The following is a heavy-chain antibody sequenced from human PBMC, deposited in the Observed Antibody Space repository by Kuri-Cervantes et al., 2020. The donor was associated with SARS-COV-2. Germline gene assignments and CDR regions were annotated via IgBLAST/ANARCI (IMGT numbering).Heavy chain of an antibody. CDR1: GFLFSASA. J-gene: IGHJ1*01. D-gene: IGHD5-24*01. CDR2: VRGKANNYAT. V-gene: IGHV3-73*01. CDR3: AKEDGYNYYFQH. Sequence: GGSLRLSCEVSGFLFSASAIHWVRQGSGKGLEWVGRVRGKANNYATAYAASVKGRFTISRDDSKNMAYLQMNSLKTEDMALYYCAKEDGYNYYFQHWGQGTLVTVSS.